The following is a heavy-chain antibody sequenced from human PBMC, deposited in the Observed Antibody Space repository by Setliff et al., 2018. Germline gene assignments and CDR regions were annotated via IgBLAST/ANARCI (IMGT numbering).Heavy chain of an antibody. CDR2: VYTSGGT. V-gene: IGHV4-4*07. D-gene: IGHD5-12*01. CDR3: ARDQWVRSPPLYFSYGMDV. J-gene: IGHJ6*02. CDR1: GASFSDYY. Sequence: SETLSLTCTVYGASFSDYYWSWIRQPAGKGLEWIGRVYTSGGTNYNPSLKSRVTISLDTSKNQLSLKLTSVTAADTAVYYCARDQWVRSPPLYFSYGMDVWGLGTTVTVSS.